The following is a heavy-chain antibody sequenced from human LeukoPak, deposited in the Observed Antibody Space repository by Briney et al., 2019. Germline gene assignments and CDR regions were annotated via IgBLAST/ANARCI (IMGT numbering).Heavy chain of an antibody. V-gene: IGHV1-69*02. Sequence: GASVKVSCKASGGTFSSYTISWVRQAPGQGLEWMGRIIPIFGIANYAQKFQGRVTITADKSTSTAYMELSSLRSEDTAVYYCARGYVSGPEVGWGQGTLVTVSS. D-gene: IGHD2-15*01. J-gene: IGHJ4*02. CDR2: IIPIFGIA. CDR1: GGTFSSYT. CDR3: ARGYVSGPEVG.